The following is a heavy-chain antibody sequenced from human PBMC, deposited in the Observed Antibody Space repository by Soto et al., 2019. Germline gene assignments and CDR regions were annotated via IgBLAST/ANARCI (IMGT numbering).Heavy chain of an antibody. CDR1: GGSFSGYY. J-gene: IGHJ6*02. CDR3: ARGRVYTAMVKYYYYGMDV. V-gene: IGHV4-34*01. D-gene: IGHD5-18*01. CDR2: INHSGST. Sequence: SETLSLTCAVYGGSFSGYYWSWIRQPPGKGLEWIGEINHSGSTNYNPSLKSRVTISVDTSKNQFSLKLSSVTVADTAVYYCARGRVYTAMVKYYYYGMDVWGQGTTVTVSS.